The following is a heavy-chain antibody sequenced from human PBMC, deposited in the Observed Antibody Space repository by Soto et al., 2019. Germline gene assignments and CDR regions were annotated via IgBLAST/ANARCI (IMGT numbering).Heavy chain of an antibody. Sequence: ASVKVSCKASGYTFTIYDINWGRQATRQGLEWMGWMNPNSGNTGYAQKFQGRVTMTRNTSISTAYMELSSLRSEDTAVYYCARGRLGYCSSTSCYWVPGVDYYYYMDVWGKGTTVTVSS. CDR2: MNPNSGNT. J-gene: IGHJ6*03. CDR1: GYTFTIYD. D-gene: IGHD2-2*01. CDR3: ARGRLGYCSSTSCYWVPGVDYYYYMDV. V-gene: IGHV1-8*01.